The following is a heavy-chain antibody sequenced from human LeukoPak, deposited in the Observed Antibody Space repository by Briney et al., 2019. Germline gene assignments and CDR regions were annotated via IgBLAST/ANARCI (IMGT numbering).Heavy chain of an antibody. D-gene: IGHD3-9*01. CDR1: GYTFTSYA. Sequence: ASVNVSCKASGYTFTSYAMNWVRQAPGQGLEWMGWINTNTGNPTYAQGFTGRFVFSLDTSVSTAYLQISSLKAEDTAVYYCARGLLRYFDWLDFDYWGQGTLVTVSS. J-gene: IGHJ4*02. CDR2: INTNTGNP. V-gene: IGHV7-4-1*02. CDR3: ARGLLRYFDWLDFDY.